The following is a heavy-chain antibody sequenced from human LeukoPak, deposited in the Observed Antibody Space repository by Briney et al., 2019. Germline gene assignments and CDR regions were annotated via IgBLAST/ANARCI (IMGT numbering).Heavy chain of an antibody. CDR1: GFTFSSYS. CDR3: ARGCSGGSCSSYYYYDMDV. V-gene: IGHV3-21*01. Sequence: GGSLRLSCAASGFTFSSYSMNWVRQAPGKGLEWVSSISSSSSYIYYADSVKGRFTISRDNAKNSLYLQMNSLRAEDTAVYYCARGCSGGSCSSYYYYDMDVWGQGTTVTVSS. CDR2: ISSSSSYI. J-gene: IGHJ6*02. D-gene: IGHD2-15*01.